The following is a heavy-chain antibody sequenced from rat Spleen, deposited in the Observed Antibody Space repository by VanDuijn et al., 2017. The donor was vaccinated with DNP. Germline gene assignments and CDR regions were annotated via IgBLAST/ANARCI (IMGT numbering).Heavy chain of an antibody. J-gene: IGHJ1*01. V-gene: IGHV5-58*01. Sequence: EVQLVETGGDLVPPGRSLKLSCVASGFTFSTYWMFWIRQAPGKGLEWVASINPDGGNTYCQDSVKGRFTISRDNARSTLYLQMESLRSEDTATYYCAKATNNWDWYFDFWGPGTMVTVSS. D-gene: IGHD1-10*01. CDR3: AKATNNWDWYFDF. CDR1: GFTFSTYW. CDR2: INPDGGNT.